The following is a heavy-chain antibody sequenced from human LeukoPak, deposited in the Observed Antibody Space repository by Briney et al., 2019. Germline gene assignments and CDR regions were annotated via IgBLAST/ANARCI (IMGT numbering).Heavy chain of an antibody. Sequence: GGSLRLSCAASGFTFDDYAMHWVRQPPGKGLEWISLVRRDDGRTFYAGSVRGRFTISRDNSKNSLFLQMTSLRPEDTAFYYCVKGGEDAAMAPNSWGRGTLVIVSS. CDR1: GFTFDDYA. D-gene: IGHD3-16*01. CDR3: VKGGEDAAMAPNS. V-gene: IGHV3-43D*04. J-gene: IGHJ4*02. CDR2: VRRDDGRT.